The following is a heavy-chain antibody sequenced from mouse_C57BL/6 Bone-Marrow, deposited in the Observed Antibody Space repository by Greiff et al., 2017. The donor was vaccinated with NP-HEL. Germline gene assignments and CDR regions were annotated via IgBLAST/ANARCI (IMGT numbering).Heavy chain of an antibody. CDR1: GYSITSGYY. CDR3: ARDLWRRAMDY. D-gene: IGHD6-2*01. J-gene: IGHJ4*01. CDR2: ISYDGSN. Sequence: DVQLQESGPGLVKPSQSLSLTCSVTGYSITSGYYWNWIRQFPGNKLEWMGYISYDGSNNYNPSLKNRISITRDTSKNQFFLKLNSVTTEDTATYYCARDLWRRAMDYGGQGTSVTVSS. V-gene: IGHV3-6*01.